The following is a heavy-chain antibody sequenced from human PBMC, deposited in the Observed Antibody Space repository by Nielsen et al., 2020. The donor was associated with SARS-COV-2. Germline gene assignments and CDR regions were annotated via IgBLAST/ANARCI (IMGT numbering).Heavy chain of an antibody. D-gene: IGHD5-18*01. CDR2: ISGSGGST. V-gene: IGHV3-23*01. CDR3: ARGSGYSLNYYFDY. J-gene: IGHJ4*02. CDR1: GFTFSSYA. Sequence: GESLKISCAASGFTFSSYAMSWVRQAPGKGLEWVSAISGSGGSTYYADSVKGRFTISRDNSKNTLYLQMNSLRAEDTAVYYCARGSGYSLNYYFDYWGQGTLVTVSS.